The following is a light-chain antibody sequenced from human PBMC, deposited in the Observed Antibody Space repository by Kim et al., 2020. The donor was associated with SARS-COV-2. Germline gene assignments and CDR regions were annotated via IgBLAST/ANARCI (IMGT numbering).Light chain of an antibody. CDR1: SLRSYY. J-gene: IGLJ2*01. Sequence: ELTQDPAVSVALGQTVRITCQGDSLRSYYATWYQQKPGQAPIVVIYGKNNRPSGIPDRFSGSSSGDTASLTITGTQAGDEADYYCNSRGSNDNVLFGGG. CDR2: GKN. V-gene: IGLV3-19*01. CDR3: NSRGSNDNVL.